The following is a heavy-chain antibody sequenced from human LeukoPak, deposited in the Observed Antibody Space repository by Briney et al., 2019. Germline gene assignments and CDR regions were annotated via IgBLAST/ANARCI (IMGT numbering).Heavy chain of an antibody. V-gene: IGHV4-34*01. CDR1: GGSFSDYY. J-gene: IGHJ5*02. D-gene: IGHD2-2*01. Sequence: SETLSLTCAVYGGSFSDYYWSWLRQPPGKGLEWVGEINHRGSTNYNPSLKSRVTISVDTSKNQFSLKLSSVTAADTAVYYCAGNCSSTSCYVRGFDPWGQGTLVTVSS. CDR2: INHRGST. CDR3: AGNCSSTSCYVRGFDP.